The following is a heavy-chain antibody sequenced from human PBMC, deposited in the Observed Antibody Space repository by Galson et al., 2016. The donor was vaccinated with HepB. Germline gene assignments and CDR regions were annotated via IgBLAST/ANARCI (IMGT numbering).Heavy chain of an antibody. CDR3: AKAGSRGGDNWFDP. CDR1: GGSISSSPYY. Sequence: SETLSLTCTVSGGSISSSPYYWGWVRQPPGKGLEWIGTIYYTGRTYYNPSLRSRVTISLDTSKNQFSLKLSSVTAADTAVYYCAKAGSRGGDNWFDPWGQGTLVTVSS. J-gene: IGHJ5*02. CDR2: IYYTGRT. D-gene: IGHD3-16*01. V-gene: IGHV4-39*07.